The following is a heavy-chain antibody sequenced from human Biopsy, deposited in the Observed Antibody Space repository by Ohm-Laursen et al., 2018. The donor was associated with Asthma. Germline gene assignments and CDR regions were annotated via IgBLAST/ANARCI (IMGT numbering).Heavy chain of an antibody. CDR3: ARTYYDFLTGQVNDAFAL. CDR2: INAGDGNT. D-gene: IGHD3-9*01. V-gene: IGHV1-3*01. J-gene: IGHJ3*01. CDR1: GYTFIHFA. Sequence: ASVTVSCKASGYTFIHFAIHWVRQAPGQRLEWMGWINAGDGNTKYSQKFQGRVTITRDTSAGTAFMDLRSLRSEDTAMYYCARTYYDFLTGQVNDAFALWGQGTMVTVSS.